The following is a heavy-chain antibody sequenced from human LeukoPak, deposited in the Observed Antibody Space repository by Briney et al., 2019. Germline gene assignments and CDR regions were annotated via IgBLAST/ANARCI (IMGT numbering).Heavy chain of an antibody. V-gene: IGHV4-39*07. CDR2: IYYSGST. D-gene: IGHD2-2*02. CDR1: GGSISSSSYY. CDR3: ARSLGYCSSTSCYMGLYYFDY. J-gene: IGHJ4*02. Sequence: SETLSLTCTVSGGSISSSSYYWGWIRQPPGKGLEWIGSIYYSGSTYYNPSLKSRVTISVDTSKNQFSLKLSSATAADTAVYYCARSLGYCSSTSCYMGLYYFDYWGQGTLVTVSS.